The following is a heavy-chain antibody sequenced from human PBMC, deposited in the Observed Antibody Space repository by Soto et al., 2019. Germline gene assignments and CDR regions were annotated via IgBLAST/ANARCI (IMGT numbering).Heavy chain of an antibody. CDR2: IYYRENT. CDR3: ATHPPYGPLDY. J-gene: IGHJ4*02. D-gene: IGHD4-17*01. Sequence: QLQLQESGPGLVKPSETLSLTCTVSGDSISSSSNHWGWIRQPPGKGLEWIGNIYYRENTYYNPSLKSRVTISVDTSKNLFSLRLTSVTAADTAVYYCATHPPYGPLDYWGQGTLVTVSS. V-gene: IGHV4-39*01. CDR1: GDSISSSSNH.